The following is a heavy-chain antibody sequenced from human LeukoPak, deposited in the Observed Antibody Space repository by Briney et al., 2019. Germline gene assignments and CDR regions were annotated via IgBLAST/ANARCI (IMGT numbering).Heavy chain of an antibody. V-gene: IGHV4-34*01. D-gene: IGHD5-18*01. CDR3: ARGGGYSYGPYYFDH. CDR1: GGSFSGYY. CDR2: INHSGST. Sequence: SETLSLTCAVYGGSFSGYYWSWIRQPPGKGLEWIGEINHSGSTNYNPSLKSRVTISVDTSKNQFSLKLSSVTAADTAVYYCARGGGYSYGPYYFDHWGQGTLVTVSS. J-gene: IGHJ4*02.